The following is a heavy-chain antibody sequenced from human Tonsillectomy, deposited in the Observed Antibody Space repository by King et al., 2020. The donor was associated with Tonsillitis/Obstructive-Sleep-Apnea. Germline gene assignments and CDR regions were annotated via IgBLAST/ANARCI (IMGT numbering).Heavy chain of an antibody. Sequence: QLVQSGAEVKKPGASVKVSCKASGYTFTSYAMHWVRQAPGQRLEWMGWINAGNGNTKYSQKFQGRVTITRDTSASTAYMELSSLRSEDTAVYYCARDEGYCSSTSCYGAHLFDYWGQGNLVTVSS. CDR2: INAGNGNT. J-gene: IGHJ4*02. D-gene: IGHD2-2*01. V-gene: IGHV1-3*01. CDR3: ARDEGYCSSTSCYGAHLFDY. CDR1: GYTFTSYA.